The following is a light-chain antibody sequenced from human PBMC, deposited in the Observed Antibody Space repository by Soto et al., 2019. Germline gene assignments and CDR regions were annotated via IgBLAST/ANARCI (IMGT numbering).Light chain of an antibody. Sequence: QSVLTQPPSASGTPGQRVTISCSGSTSNIGGNSVNWYQQLPGTAPKLLIYNDNQRPSGVPDRFSGSKYGTSASLAISGLQSEDEADYYCASWDDSLDGHVIFGGGTKVTVL. J-gene: IGLJ2*01. CDR1: TSNIGGNS. CDR2: NDN. CDR3: ASWDDSLDGHVI. V-gene: IGLV1-44*01.